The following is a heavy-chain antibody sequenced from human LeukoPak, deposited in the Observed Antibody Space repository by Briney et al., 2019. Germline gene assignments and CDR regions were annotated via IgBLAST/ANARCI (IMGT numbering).Heavy chain of an antibody. Sequence: GGSLRLSCAASGFTFSSYWVSWVRQAPGKGLEWVANIKQDGSEKYYVDSVKGRFTISRDNAKNSLYLQMNSLRAEDTAVYYCARSSDYDSSGYYLLDAFDIWGQGTMVTVSS. CDR3: ARSSDYDSSGYYLLDAFDI. D-gene: IGHD3-22*01. V-gene: IGHV3-7*01. J-gene: IGHJ3*02. CDR2: IKQDGSEK. CDR1: GFTFSSYW.